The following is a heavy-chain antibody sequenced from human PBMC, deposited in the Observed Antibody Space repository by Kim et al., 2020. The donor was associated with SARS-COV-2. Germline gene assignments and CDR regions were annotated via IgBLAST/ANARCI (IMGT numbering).Heavy chain of an antibody. J-gene: IGHJ5*02. Sequence: GESLKISCKGSGYSFTSYWISWVRQMPGKGLEWMGRIDPSDSYTNYSPSFQGHVTISAGKSISTAYLQWSSLKASDTAMYYCARHHYGSGSYGQNWFDPWGQGTLVTVSS. D-gene: IGHD3-10*01. CDR1: GYSFTSYW. CDR3: ARHHYGSGSYGQNWFDP. CDR2: IDPSDSYT. V-gene: IGHV5-10-1*01.